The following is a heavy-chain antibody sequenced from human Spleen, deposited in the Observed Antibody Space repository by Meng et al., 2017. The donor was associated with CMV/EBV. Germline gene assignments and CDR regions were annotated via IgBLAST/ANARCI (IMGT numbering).Heavy chain of an antibody. CDR1: GHTSTGYI. CDR2: INPNRGGT. J-gene: IGHJ5*02. Sequence: RLEPGARVKAPRGPVTCSCKTSGHTSTGYIMHWCRQAHGQGLEWMGWINPNRGGTTYAQKFKGRVTMTRDTSISTAYMELSRLRSDDTAVYYCARGGLYDSSGYRSWGQGTLVTVSS. D-gene: IGHD3-22*01. CDR3: ARGGLYDSSGYRS. V-gene: IGHV1-2*02.